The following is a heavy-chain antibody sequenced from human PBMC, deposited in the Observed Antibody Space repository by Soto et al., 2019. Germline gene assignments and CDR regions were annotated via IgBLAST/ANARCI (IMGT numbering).Heavy chain of an antibody. D-gene: IGHD2-15*01. J-gene: IGHJ4*02. CDR1: GFIFSTYG. V-gene: IGHV3-30*03. CDR3: ARSIGGSSYCPPDY. Sequence: QVQLVESGGGVVQPGGSLRLSCATSGFIFSTYGMQWVRQSPGEGLEWVAVMANDGSYQYYADSVKGRFTISRDNSKNTLYLQMDSLRREDTAVYYCARSIGGSSYCPPDYWGQGTLVTVSS. CDR2: MANDGSYQ.